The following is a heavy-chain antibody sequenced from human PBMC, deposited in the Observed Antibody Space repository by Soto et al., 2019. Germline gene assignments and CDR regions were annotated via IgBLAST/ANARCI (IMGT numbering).Heavy chain of an antibody. CDR3: ARVDSYGYVDY. CDR1: GGSISSYY. V-gene: IGHV4-59*01. CDR2: IYYSGST. J-gene: IGHJ4*02. D-gene: IGHD5-18*01. Sequence: PSETLSLTCTVSGGSISSYYWSWIRQPPGKGLEWIGYIYYSGSTNYNPSLKSRVTISVDTSKNQFSLKLSSVTAADTAVYYCARVDSYGYVDYWGQGTLVTVSS.